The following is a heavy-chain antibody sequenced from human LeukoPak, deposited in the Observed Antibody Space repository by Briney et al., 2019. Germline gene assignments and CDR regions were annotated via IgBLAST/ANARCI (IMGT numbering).Heavy chain of an antibody. D-gene: IGHD2-15*01. V-gene: IGHV3-43D*03. CDR3: ARVLRYCSGGNCYSGGLGYMDV. J-gene: IGHJ6*03. CDR1: GFTFDDYA. CDR2: ISWDGGST. Sequence: TGGSLRLSCAASGFTFDDYAMHWVRQAPGKGLEWVSLISWDGGSTYYADSVKGRFTISRDNAKNSLYLQMNSLRAEDTAVYYCARVLRYCSGGNCYSGGLGYMDVWGKGTTVTISS.